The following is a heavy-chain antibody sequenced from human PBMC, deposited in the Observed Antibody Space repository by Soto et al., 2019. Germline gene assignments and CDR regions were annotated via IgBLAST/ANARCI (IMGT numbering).Heavy chain of an antibody. D-gene: IGHD4-17*01. CDR1: DDSINTYY. V-gene: IGHV4-4*07. Sequence: SAELSLGCTFSDDSINTYYWSWILKHAGKGLEWVGRIYTNGSTTYNPSLKSRVTVSVDTSKKQLSLKLSSVTAADTAVYYCARDRTVDYVEHYFAYRGQRTLVTVSS. CDR2: IYTNGST. J-gene: IGHJ4*02. CDR3: ARDRTVDYVEHYFAY.